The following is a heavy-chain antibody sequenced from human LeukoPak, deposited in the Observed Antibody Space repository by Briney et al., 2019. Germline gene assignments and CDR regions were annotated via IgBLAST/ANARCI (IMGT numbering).Heavy chain of an antibody. CDR3: ASTAAGRPIFDY. V-gene: IGHV1-2*02. CDR1: GYTFTGYY. CDR2: INPNSGGT. Sequence: ASVKVSCKASGYTFTGYYMHWVRQAPGQGLEWMGWINPNSGGTNYAQKFQGRVTMTRDTSISTAYMEQSRLRSDDTAVYYCASTAAGRPIFDYWGQGTLVTVSS. J-gene: IGHJ4*02. D-gene: IGHD6-13*01.